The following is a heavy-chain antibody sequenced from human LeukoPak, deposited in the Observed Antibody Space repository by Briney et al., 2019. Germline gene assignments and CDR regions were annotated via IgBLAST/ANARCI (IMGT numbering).Heavy chain of an antibody. Sequence: QPGGSLRLSCAASGFTFSSYAMHWVRQAPGKGLEWVAVISYDRSNKYYADSVKGRFTISRDNSKNTLYLQMNSLRAEDTAVYYCAREGSVNPFDYWGQGTLVTVSS. CDR3: AREGSVNPFDY. CDR2: ISYDRSNK. CDR1: GFTFSSYA. J-gene: IGHJ4*02. V-gene: IGHV3-30-3*01. D-gene: IGHD2-15*01.